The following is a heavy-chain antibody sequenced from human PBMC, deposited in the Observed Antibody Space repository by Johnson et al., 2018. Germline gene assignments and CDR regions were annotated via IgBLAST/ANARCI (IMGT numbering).Heavy chain of an antibody. D-gene: IGHD1-26*01. Sequence: VQLVESGGGLVKPGGSLRLSCAASGFTFSSYTMNWVRQAPGKGLEWVSSISTSSSYIYYIDSVKGRFTISRDNAKNSLYRQMNSLRSEDTAVYYCARAGAKVGYYDYYMDGWGKGTTVTVSS. V-gene: IGHV3-21*01. J-gene: IGHJ6*03. CDR3: ARAGAKVGYYDYYMDG. CDR2: ISTSSSYI. CDR1: GFTFSSYT.